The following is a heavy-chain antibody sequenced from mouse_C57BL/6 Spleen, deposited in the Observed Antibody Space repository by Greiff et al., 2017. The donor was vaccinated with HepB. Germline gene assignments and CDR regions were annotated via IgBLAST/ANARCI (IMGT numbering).Heavy chain of an antibody. CDR1: GFNIKDYY. D-gene: IGHD1-1*01. V-gene: IGHV14-2*01. J-gene: IGHJ1*03. CDR3: ARGYYGSSHWYFDV. CDR2: IDPEDGET. Sequence: EVQLQQSGAELVKPGASVKLSCTASGFNIKDYYMHWVKQRTEQGLEWIGRIDPEDGETKSAPKFQGKATITADTSSNTAYLQLSSLTSEDTAVYYCARGYYGSSHWYFDVWGTGTTVTVSS.